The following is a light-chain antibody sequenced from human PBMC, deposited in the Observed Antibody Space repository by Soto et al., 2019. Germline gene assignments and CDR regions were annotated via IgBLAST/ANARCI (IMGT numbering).Light chain of an antibody. CDR2: DAS. V-gene: IGKV3-11*01. Sequence: EIVLTQSPATLSLSPGERATLSCRASQSVSSYLAWYQQKPGQAPRLLIYDASNRATGIPARFSGSRSGTDFTLTISSLEPEDFAVYYCQQRSNWPPYTFGQGNKLEIK. CDR3: QQRSNWPPYT. CDR1: QSVSSY. J-gene: IGKJ2*01.